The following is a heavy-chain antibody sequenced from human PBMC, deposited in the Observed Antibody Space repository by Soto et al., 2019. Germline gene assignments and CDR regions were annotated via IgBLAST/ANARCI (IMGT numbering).Heavy chain of an antibody. Sequence: QVQLQQWGAGLLKPSETLSLTCAVYGGSFSGYYWSWIRQPPGKGLEWIGEINHRGSTNYNPSLKRRVTISVDTSKNQFSLKLSSVTAADTAVYYCARDYYDSSGRPTIDYWGQGTLVTVSS. D-gene: IGHD3-22*01. V-gene: IGHV4-34*01. CDR3: ARDYYDSSGRPTIDY. J-gene: IGHJ4*02. CDR1: GGSFSGYY. CDR2: INHRGST.